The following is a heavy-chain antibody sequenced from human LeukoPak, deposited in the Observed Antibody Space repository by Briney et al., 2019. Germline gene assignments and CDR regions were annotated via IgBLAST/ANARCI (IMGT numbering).Heavy chain of an antibody. D-gene: IGHD6-19*01. CDR2: IYSGGST. CDR3: ARRYSSGWWIDY. V-gene: IGHV3-53*01. CDR1: GFTVSSNY. Sequence: GGSLRLSCAASGFTVSSNYMNWVRQAPGKGLEWVSVIYSGGSTYYADSVKGRFTISRDNSKNTLYLQMNTLRAEDTAVYYCARRYSSGWWIDYWGQGTLVTVSS. J-gene: IGHJ4*02.